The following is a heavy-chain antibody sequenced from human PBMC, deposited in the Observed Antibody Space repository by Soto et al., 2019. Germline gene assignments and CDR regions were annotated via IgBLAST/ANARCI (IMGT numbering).Heavy chain of an antibody. D-gene: IGHD3-9*01. CDR3: ARGDHYDILTGALMDV. CDR1: GFTFSSYA. J-gene: IGHJ6*02. CDR2: ISYDGSNK. Sequence: QVQLVESGGGVVQPGRSLRLSCAASGFTFSSYAMHWVRQAPGKGLEWVAVISYDGSNKYYADSVKGRFTISRDNSKNTLYLQMNSLRAEDTAVYYCARGDHYDILTGALMDVWGQGTTVTVSS. V-gene: IGHV3-30-3*01.